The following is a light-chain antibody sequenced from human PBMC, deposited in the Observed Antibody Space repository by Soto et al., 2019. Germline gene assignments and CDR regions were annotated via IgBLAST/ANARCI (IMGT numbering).Light chain of an antibody. Sequence: QSAXTQPASVSGSPGQSITISCTGTSSDIGSYDYVSWYQQHPGKAPKLLIFEVTYSLSGLPDRFSASKSANTASLTISGLQAEDEAHYYCTSYSSSNTPHLIFGGGTQLTVL. CDR3: TSYSSSNTPHLI. CDR1: SSDIGSYDY. J-gene: IGLJ7*01. CDR2: EVT. V-gene: IGLV2-14*01.